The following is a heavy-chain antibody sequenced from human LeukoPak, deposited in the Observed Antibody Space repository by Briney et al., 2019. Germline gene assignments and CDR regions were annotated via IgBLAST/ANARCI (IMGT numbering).Heavy chain of an antibody. CDR3: AKKGPYDSSAYAFDY. Sequence: PGGTLRLSCAASGFTFSSYGMSWVRQAPGKGLEWVSAISGSGGSTYYADSVKGRFTISRDNSKNTLSLQMNSLRAEDTAVYYCAKKGPYDSSAYAFDYWGQGTLVTVSS. J-gene: IGHJ4*02. V-gene: IGHV3-23*01. CDR2: ISGSGGST. D-gene: IGHD3-22*01. CDR1: GFTFSSYG.